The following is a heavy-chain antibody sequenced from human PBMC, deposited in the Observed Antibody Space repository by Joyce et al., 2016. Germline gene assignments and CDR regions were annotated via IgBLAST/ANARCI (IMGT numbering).Heavy chain of an antibody. V-gene: IGHV5-51*01. Sequence: EVQLVQSGAEVQKPGESLKFSCKSSGFSFNGYWIAWVRQMSGKGLEWMGNIYPGDSRTRYSPSFQGQVTISADKSINTAYLHWSSLKASDTAIYYCARVISHSHFDTWGQGTLVTVSS. CDR2: IYPGDSRT. CDR3: ARVISHSHFDT. D-gene: IGHD2-21*01. CDR1: GFSFNGYW. J-gene: IGHJ4*02.